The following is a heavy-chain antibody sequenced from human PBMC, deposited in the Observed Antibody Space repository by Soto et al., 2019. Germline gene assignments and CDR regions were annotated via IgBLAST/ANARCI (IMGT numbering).Heavy chain of an antibody. CDR3: AREARGVISGMDV. V-gene: IGHV4-59*01. D-gene: IGHD3-10*01. CDR1: GGSISDDY. J-gene: IGHJ6*02. Sequence: QMQLQESGPGLVKPSETLSLTCTVSGGSISDDYWSWIRQPPGKGLEWIGHISHSGSTNYNPSLRSRVTISVDTSKRQFSLKLSSVTAADTGVYYCAREARGVISGMDVWGQGTTVTVSS. CDR2: ISHSGST.